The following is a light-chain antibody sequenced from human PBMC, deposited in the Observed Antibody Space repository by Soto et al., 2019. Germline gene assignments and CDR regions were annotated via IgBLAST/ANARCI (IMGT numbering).Light chain of an antibody. Sequence: DIQVTQSPSSLSASVGDRVSITCRSSQTISYYLNWYQQKPGKGPKLLIYAASNLQSGVPSRFSGRGSGTDFTLTISSLQPDDFATYYCQHYNSYSEAFGQGTKVDIK. J-gene: IGKJ1*01. V-gene: IGKV1-39*01. CDR3: QHYNSYSEA. CDR2: AAS. CDR1: QTISYY.